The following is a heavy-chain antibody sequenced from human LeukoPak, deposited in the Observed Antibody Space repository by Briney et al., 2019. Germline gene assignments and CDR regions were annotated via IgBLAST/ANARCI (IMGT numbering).Heavy chain of an antibody. CDR1: GGSISSGDYY. Sequence: SQTLSLTCTVSGGSISSGDYYWSWIRQPPGKGLEWIGYIYYSGSTYYNPSLKSRVTISVDTSKNQFSLKLSSVTAADTAVYYCARDIPPRYCSGGSCYLEGWLDPWGQGTLVTVSS. V-gene: IGHV4-30-4*01. CDR2: IYYSGST. D-gene: IGHD2-15*01. CDR3: ARDIPPRYCSGGSCYLEGWLDP. J-gene: IGHJ5*02.